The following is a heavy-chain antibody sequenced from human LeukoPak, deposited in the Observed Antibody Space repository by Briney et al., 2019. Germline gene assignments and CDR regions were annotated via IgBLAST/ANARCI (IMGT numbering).Heavy chain of an antibody. J-gene: IGHJ3*02. V-gene: IGHV4-31*03. CDR2: IYYSGST. CDR3: ARGPNRSGWYRVGAFDI. Sequence: SETLSLTCTVSVGSISSGCYYWSWIRQDPGKGLEWIGYIYYSGSTYYNPSLKSRVTISVDTSKNQFSLKLSSVTAADTAVYYCARGPNRSGWYRVGAFDIWGQGTMVTVSS. CDR1: VGSISSGCYY. D-gene: IGHD6-19*01.